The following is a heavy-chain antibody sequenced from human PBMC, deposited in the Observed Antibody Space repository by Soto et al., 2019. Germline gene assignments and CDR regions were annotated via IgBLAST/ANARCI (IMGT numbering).Heavy chain of an antibody. CDR1: GYSFTSYW. D-gene: IGHD6-19*01. Sequence: LGESLKISCKGSGYSFTSYWIGWVRQMPGKGLEWMGIIYPGDSDTRYSPSFQGQVTISADKSISTAYLQWSSLKASDTAMYYCAVPKDSSGWAFDYWGQGTLVTSPQ. CDR2: IYPGDSDT. V-gene: IGHV5-51*01. CDR3: AVPKDSSGWAFDY. J-gene: IGHJ4*02.